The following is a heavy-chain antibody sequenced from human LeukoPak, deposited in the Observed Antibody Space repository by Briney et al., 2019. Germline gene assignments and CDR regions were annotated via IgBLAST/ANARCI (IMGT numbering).Heavy chain of an antibody. Sequence: ETLSLTCAVYGGSFSGNYWTWLRQPPGKGLEWVSSIGGVSSSTYYADSVKGRFTISRDNANKSLYLQMTRLRAEDTAVYYCARGREHYYDSSIYHDYWGQGTLVTVSS. CDR2: IGGVSSST. D-gene: IGHD3-22*01. CDR3: ARGREHYYDSSIYHDY. V-gene: IGHV3-21*01. CDR1: GGSFSGNY. J-gene: IGHJ4*02.